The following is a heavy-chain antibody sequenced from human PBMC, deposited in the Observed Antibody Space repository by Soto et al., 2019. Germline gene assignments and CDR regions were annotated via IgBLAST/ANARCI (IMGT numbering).Heavy chain of an antibody. CDR3: ARRNYDDAFDI. Sequence: SETLSLTCTVSGGSISSTSYYWGWIRQSPGKGLEYIGTIYYTGSSYYNASLKSRVTISVDTSKSQFSLKLSSLTAADTAFYYCARRNYDDAFDIWGQGTMVTVSS. CDR2: IYYTGSS. CDR1: GGSISSTSYY. V-gene: IGHV4-39*01. D-gene: IGHD3-22*01. J-gene: IGHJ3*02.